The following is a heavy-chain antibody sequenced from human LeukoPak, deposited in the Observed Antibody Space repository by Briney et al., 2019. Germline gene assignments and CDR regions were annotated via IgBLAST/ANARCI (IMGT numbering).Heavy chain of an antibody. J-gene: IGHJ3*02. Sequence: PGGSLRLSCTASGFSFSGHWMHWARQLPGKGLVWVSRISPTGSTTSYADSVKGRFTISRDNSKNTLYLQMNSLRAEDTAVYYCARLLWPDAFDIWGQGTMVTVFS. D-gene: IGHD3-10*01. V-gene: IGHV3-74*01. CDR2: ISPTGSTT. CDR1: GFSFSGHW. CDR3: ARLLWPDAFDI.